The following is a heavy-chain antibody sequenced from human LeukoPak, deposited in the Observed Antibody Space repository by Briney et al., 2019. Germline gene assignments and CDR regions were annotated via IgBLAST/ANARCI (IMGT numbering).Heavy chain of an antibody. CDR3: AKDPNPSFGELLLYYYYYYMDV. D-gene: IGHD3-10*01. Sequence: GGSLRLSCAASGFTFSSYAMSWVRQAPGKGLEWVSAISGSGGSTYYADSVKGRFTISRDNSKNTLYLQMNSLRAEDTAVYYCAKDPNPSFGELLLYYYYYYMDVWGKGTTVTISS. CDR2: ISGSGGST. V-gene: IGHV3-23*01. CDR1: GFTFSSYA. J-gene: IGHJ6*03.